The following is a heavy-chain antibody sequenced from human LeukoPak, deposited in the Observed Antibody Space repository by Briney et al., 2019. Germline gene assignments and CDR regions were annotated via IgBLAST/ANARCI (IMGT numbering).Heavy chain of an antibody. CDR3: AKADTGGYSGYDFSGPPVPHFDY. CDR1: GFTFSSYG. D-gene: IGHD5-12*01. J-gene: IGHJ4*02. Sequence: GGSLRLSCAASGFTFSSYGMSWVRQAPGKGLEWVSAISGSGGSTYYADSVKGRFTISRDNSKNTLYLQMNSLRAEDTAVYYCAKADTGGYSGYDFSGPPVPHFDYWGQGTLVTVSS. V-gene: IGHV3-23*01. CDR2: ISGSGGST.